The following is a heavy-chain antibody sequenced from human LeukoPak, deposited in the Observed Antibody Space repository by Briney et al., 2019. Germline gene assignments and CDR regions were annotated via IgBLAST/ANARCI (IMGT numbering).Heavy chain of an antibody. CDR1: GFIFSSSN. V-gene: IGHV3-21*01. Sequence: AGGSLRLSCAASGFIFSSSNMNWVRQAPGKGLEWVSSISISSSYIFYADSVKGRFTISRDNSKNTLYLQMNSLRAEDTAVYYCAKERLGSYVRSHFDYWGQGTLVTVSS. D-gene: IGHD1-26*01. CDR3: AKERLGSYVRSHFDY. CDR2: ISISSSYI. J-gene: IGHJ4*02.